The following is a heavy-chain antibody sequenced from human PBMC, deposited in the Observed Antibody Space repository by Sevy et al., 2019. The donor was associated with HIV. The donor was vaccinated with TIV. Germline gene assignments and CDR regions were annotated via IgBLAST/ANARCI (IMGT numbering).Heavy chain of an antibody. CDR2: INHSGST. CDR3: ARGYGMDV. J-gene: IGHJ6*02. Sequence: SETLSLTCAVYGGSFSGYYWSGIRHPPGKGLEWIGEINHSGSTNYNPSLKGRVTISVDTSKNQFSLKLSSVTAADTAVYYCARGYGMDVWGQGTTVTVSS. CDR1: GGSFSGYY. V-gene: IGHV4-34*01.